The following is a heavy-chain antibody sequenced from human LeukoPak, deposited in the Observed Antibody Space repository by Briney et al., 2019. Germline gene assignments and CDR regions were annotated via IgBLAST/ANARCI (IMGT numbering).Heavy chain of an antibody. J-gene: IGHJ4*02. D-gene: IGHD5-12*01. Sequence: GGSLRLSCAASGFSFSNFAMSWVRQAPGKGLEWVSLIIGSSGDTFYADSVKGRFTISRDNSKNRLYLQMNSLRAEDTALYYCAKGAYDYIEMGYFDYWGQGTLVTVCS. CDR3: AKGAYDYIEMGYFDY. V-gene: IGHV3-23*01. CDR1: GFSFSNFA. CDR2: IIGSSGDT.